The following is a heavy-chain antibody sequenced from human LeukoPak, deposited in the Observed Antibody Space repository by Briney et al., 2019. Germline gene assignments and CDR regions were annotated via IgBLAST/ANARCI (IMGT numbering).Heavy chain of an antibody. D-gene: IGHD3-3*02. CDR1: GFIVSNTY. V-gene: IGHV3-53*01. Sequence: PGGSLRLSCAASGFIVSNTYMTWVRQAPGKGLEWVSVIHNDGSTYYADSVKGRFTISRDNSKNMLFLRMHSLRVEDTAVYFCASLARDYWGQGTLVSVSS. CDR3: ASLARDY. CDR2: IHNDGST. J-gene: IGHJ4*02.